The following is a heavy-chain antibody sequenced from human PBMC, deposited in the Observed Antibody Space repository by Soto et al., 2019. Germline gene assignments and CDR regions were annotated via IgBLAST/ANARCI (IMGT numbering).Heavy chain of an antibody. CDR2: ISSSGSTI. J-gene: IGHJ6*03. CDR3: ARVPAAMYYYYYYMDV. CDR1: GFTFSDYY. Sequence: VGSLRLSCAASGFTFSDYYMSWIRQAPGKGLEWVSYISSSGSTIDYADSVKGRFTISRDNAKNSLDLQMNSLRAEDTAVYYCARVPAAMYYYYYYMDVWGKGTTVTVSS. V-gene: IGHV3-11*01. D-gene: IGHD2-2*01.